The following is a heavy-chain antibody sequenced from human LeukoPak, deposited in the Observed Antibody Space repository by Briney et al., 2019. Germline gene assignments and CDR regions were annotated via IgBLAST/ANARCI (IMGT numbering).Heavy chain of an antibody. D-gene: IGHD3-10*01. V-gene: IGHV1-2*02. Sequence: GASVKVSCKASGYTFTGYYMHWVRQAPGQGLEWMGWINANSGGTNFAQKFQGRVTMTRDTSISTAYMELSRLRSDDTAVYYCARDRRSRRRYYDAFDIWGQGTMVTVSS. CDR2: INANSGGT. CDR3: ARDRRSRRRYYDAFDI. J-gene: IGHJ3*02. CDR1: GYTFTGYY.